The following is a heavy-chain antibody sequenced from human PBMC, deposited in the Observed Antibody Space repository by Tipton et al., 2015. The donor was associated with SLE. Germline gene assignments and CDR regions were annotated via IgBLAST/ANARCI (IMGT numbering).Heavy chain of an antibody. D-gene: IGHD6-6*01. J-gene: IGHJ1*01. CDR1: GFTFSSYW. CDR3: AKGHSSSPREYFQH. Sequence: SLRLSCAASGFTFSSYWMSWVRQAPGKGLEWVANIKQDGSEKYYVDSVKGRFTISRDNAKNSLYLQMNSLRAEDTAVYYCAKGHSSSPREYFQHWGQGTLVTVSS. V-gene: IGHV3-7*01. CDR2: IKQDGSEK.